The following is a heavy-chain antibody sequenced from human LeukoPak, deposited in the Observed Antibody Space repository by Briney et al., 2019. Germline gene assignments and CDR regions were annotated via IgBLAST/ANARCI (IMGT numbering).Heavy chain of an antibody. CDR1: GGSINSYW. V-gene: IGHV4-4*07. D-gene: IGHD3-16*02. CDR2: IYTTGMT. CDR3: ARAGYTISSYRFDY. J-gene: IGHJ4*02. Sequence: NPSETLSLTCSVSGGSINSYWWSWLRQPAGKGLEFIGRIYTTGMTNYNPSLKSRVSMSVDTSKNQFSLELRSVTAADTAVYFCARAGYTISSYRFDYWGQGALVTVSS.